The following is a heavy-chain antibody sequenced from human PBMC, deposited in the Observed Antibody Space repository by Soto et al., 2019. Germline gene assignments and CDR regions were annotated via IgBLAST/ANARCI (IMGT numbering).Heavy chain of an antibody. CDR3: ATRITVFGLLIPPFDP. V-gene: IGHV4-34*01. J-gene: IGHJ5*02. Sequence: ETLSLTCAVYGGSVNGYYWNWIRQAAGKGLEWIVEINHTGGTHYNPSLKSRVTMSVDTSKNQFSLRLSSVTAADTAIYYCATRITVFGLLIPPFDPWGQGTQVTVSS. CDR1: GGSVNGYY. CDR2: INHTGGT. D-gene: IGHD3-3*01.